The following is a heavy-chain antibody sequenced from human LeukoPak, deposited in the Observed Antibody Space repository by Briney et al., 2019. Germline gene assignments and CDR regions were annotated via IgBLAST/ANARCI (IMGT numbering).Heavy chain of an antibody. CDR2: IYYSGST. CDR1: GGSISSYY. D-gene: IGHD5-18*01. Sequence: PSETLSLTCTVSGGSISSYYWSWIRQPPGKGLEWIGYIYYSGSTNYNPSLKSRVTISVDTSKNQFSLKLSSVTAADTAVYYCARSQLYSYGSTALYNWLDPWGQGTLVTVSS. CDR3: ARSQLYSYGSTALYNWLDP. V-gene: IGHV4-59*08. J-gene: IGHJ5*02.